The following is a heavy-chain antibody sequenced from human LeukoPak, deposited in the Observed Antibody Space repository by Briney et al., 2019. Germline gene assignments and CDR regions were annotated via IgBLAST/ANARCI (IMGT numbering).Heavy chain of an antibody. D-gene: IGHD1-26*01. V-gene: IGHV1-2*02. CDR2: INPNSGGT. Sequence: GASVKVSCKASGYTFTGYYMHWVRQAPGQGLEWMGWINPNSGGTNYAQKFQGRVTMTRDTSISTAYMELSRLRSDDTAVYYCARESEYSGSYLDCWGQGTLVTVSS. CDR1: GYTFTGYY. J-gene: IGHJ4*02. CDR3: ARESEYSGSYLDC.